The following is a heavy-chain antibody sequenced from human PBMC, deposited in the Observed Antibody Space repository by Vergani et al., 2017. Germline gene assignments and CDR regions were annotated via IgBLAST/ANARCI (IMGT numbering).Heavy chain of an antibody. J-gene: IGHJ4*02. CDR3: AKDVSSSSVRPLAY. D-gene: IGHD6-6*01. CDR1: GFPFSGSY. V-gene: IGHV3-23*04. CDR2: ISGSGGST. Sequence: EVQLVESGGGLLKPGESLGLSCAVSGFPFSGSYMTWVRQAPGKGLEWVSAISGSGGSTYYADSVKGRFTISRYNSKNTLYLQMNSLRAEDTAVYYCAKDVSSSSVRPLAYWGQGTLVTVSS.